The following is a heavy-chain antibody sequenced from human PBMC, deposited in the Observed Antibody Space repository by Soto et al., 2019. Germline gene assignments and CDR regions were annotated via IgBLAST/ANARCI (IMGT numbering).Heavy chain of an antibody. CDR1: GFTFSDSW. D-gene: IGHD6-19*01. J-gene: IGHJ4*02. Sequence: PGGSLRLSCVASGFTFSDSWMHWVRQAPGKGLVWVSRVNEHGTDSNYADSVKGRFTISRDNAKNTVYLQMNGLRAEDTAVYYCARVAVVTRGIDYWGQGTLATVSS. CDR2: VNEHGTDS. CDR3: ARVAVVTRGIDY. V-gene: IGHV3-74*01.